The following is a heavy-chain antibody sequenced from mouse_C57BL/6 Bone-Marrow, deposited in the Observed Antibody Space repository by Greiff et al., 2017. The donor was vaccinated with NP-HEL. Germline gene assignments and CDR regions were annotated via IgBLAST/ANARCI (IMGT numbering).Heavy chain of an antibody. CDR2: IDPETGGT. Sequence: VQLQQSGAELVRPGASVTLSCKASGYTFTDYEMHWVKQTPVHGLEWIGAIDPETGGTAYNQKFKGKAILTADKSSSTADMELRSLTSEDSAVYYCTKWLPRAYWGQGALVTVSA. CDR3: TKWLPRAY. CDR1: GYTFTDYE. J-gene: IGHJ3*01. V-gene: IGHV1-15*01. D-gene: IGHD2-2*01.